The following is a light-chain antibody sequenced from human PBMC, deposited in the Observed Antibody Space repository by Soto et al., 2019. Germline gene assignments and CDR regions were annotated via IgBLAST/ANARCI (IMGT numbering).Light chain of an antibody. Sequence: EIVLTQSPGTLSLSPGDRATLSCRASQSVSSSYFAWYQQRYGQAPRLLIYAASSRAAGIPDRFSGSGSGTDFTLTISRLEPEDFAVYYCQQYGSSSWTVGQGTKVEIK. CDR2: AAS. J-gene: IGKJ1*01. CDR1: QSVSSSY. V-gene: IGKV3-20*01. CDR3: QQYGSSSWT.